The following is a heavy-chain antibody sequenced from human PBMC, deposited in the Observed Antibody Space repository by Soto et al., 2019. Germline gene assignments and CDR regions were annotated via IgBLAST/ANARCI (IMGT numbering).Heavy chain of an antibody. CDR3: ARNVPAAILSRYYYYYMDV. D-gene: IGHD2-2*01. CDR2: ISAYNGNT. Sequence: GASVKVSCKASGYTFTSYGISWVRQAPGQGLEWMGWISAYNGNTNYAQKLQGRVTMTTDTSTSTAYMELRSLRSDDTAVYYCARNVPAAILSRYYYYYMDVWGKGTTVTVSS. V-gene: IGHV1-18*01. CDR1: GYTFTSYG. J-gene: IGHJ6*03.